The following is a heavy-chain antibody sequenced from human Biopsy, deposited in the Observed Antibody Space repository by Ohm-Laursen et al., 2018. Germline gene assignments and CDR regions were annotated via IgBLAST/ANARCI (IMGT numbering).Heavy chain of an antibody. D-gene: IGHD6-6*01. J-gene: IGHJ5*02. CDR2: MIPSSGKT. CDR3: ARGYSRRVSIFEASIYWFDT. CDR1: GYSFSTYD. V-gene: IGHV1-8*01. Sequence: SVKVSCKTSGYSFSTYDVNWVRQARGQGLDWMGWMIPSSGKTGYAQRFQGRVTLTMNTSISTAYMERSGLRSEDTAVYFCARGYSRRVSIFEASIYWFDTWGQGTLVTVSS.